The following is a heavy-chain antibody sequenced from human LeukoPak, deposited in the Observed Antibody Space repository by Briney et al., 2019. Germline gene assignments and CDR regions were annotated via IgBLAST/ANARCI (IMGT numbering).Heavy chain of an antibody. CDR2: ISSSGSTI. Sequence: GGSLRLSCAASGFTFSSYEMNWVRQAPGKGLEWVSYISSSGSTIYYADSVKGRFTISRDNAKNSLYLQMNSLRAEDTAVYYCARDGIYYDSSGLDYWGQGTLVTVSS. J-gene: IGHJ4*02. CDR3: ARDGIYYDSSGLDY. V-gene: IGHV3-48*03. CDR1: GFTFSSYE. D-gene: IGHD3-22*01.